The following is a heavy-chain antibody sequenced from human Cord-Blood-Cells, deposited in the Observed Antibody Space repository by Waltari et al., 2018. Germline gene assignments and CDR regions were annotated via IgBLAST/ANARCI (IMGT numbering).Heavy chain of an antibody. J-gene: IGHJ4*02. CDR3: ARGGKGDFWSGDY. CDR1: GGSFSGYS. V-gene: IGHV4-34*01. CDR2: INHSGST. D-gene: IGHD3-3*01. Sequence: QVQLQQWGAGLLKPSETLSLTCAVYGGSFSGYSWSWIRQPPGKGLGWIGEINHSGSTNYNPSLKSRVTISVDTSKNQFSLKLSSVTAADTAVYYCARGGKGDFWSGDYWGQGTLVTVSS.